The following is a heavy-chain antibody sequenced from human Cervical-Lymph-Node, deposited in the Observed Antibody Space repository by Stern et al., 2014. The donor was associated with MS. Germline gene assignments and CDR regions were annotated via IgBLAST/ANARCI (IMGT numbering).Heavy chain of an antibody. J-gene: IGHJ4*02. CDR3: AKASSGSYYYFDY. CDR2: LSGSGCST. Sequence: VQLVESGGGLVQPGGSLRLSCAASGFTFSSYALSWVRQAPGKGLEWVSALSGSGCSTYYADSVKGRFTISRDNSKNTLYLQMNSLRAEDTAVYYCAKASSGSYYYFDYWGQGTLVTVSS. CDR1: GFTFSSYA. V-gene: IGHV3-23*04. D-gene: IGHD1-26*01.